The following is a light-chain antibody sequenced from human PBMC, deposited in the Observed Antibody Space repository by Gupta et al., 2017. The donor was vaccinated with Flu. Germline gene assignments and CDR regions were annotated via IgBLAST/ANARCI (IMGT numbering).Light chain of an antibody. V-gene: IGKV3-11*01. CDR2: DTS. CDR3: QQRSNWVT. CDR1: QSVSIY. J-gene: IGKJ4*01. Sequence: SQATLSLSPGERATLSCRASQSVSIYLAWFQQKPGQAPRLLIYDTSTRATGIPARFNGSGSGTEFTLTITSLEPEDFAVYYCQQRSNWVTFGGGTKVEI.